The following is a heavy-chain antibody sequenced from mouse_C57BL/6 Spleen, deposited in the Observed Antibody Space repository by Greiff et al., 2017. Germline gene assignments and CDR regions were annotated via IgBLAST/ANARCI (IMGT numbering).Heavy chain of an antibody. CDR3: ARVHYYGSSLDY. Sequence: EVQLQESEGGLVQPGSSMKLSCTASGFTFSDYYMAWVRQVPEKGLEWVANINYDGSSTYYLDSLKSRFIISRDNAKNMLYLQMSSLKSEDTATYYCARVHYYGSSLDYWGQGTTLTVSS. D-gene: IGHD1-1*01. J-gene: IGHJ2*01. V-gene: IGHV5-16*01. CDR1: GFTFSDYY. CDR2: INYDGSST.